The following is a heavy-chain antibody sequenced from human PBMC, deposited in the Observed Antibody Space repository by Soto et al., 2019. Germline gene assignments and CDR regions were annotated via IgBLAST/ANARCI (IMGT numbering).Heavy chain of an antibody. Sequence: QVQLVVSGGGVVQPGRSLRLSCAASGFRNYGMHWVRQAPGKGLEWVALIWHDGSKKHYADSVKGRFTISRDDSKNTVDLQMKSLRAEDTAVYYCARDRGDFGSGGSFFDYWGQGTLVTVSS. CDR3: ARDRGDFGSGGSFFDY. D-gene: IGHD3-10*01. J-gene: IGHJ4*02. V-gene: IGHV3-33*01. CDR1: GFRNYG. CDR2: IWHDGSKK.